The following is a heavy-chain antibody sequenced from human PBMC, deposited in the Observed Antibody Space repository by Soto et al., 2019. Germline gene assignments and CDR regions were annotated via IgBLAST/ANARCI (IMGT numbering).Heavy chain of an antibody. J-gene: IGHJ4*02. V-gene: IGHV4-30-4*01. CDR2: IYYSGNT. D-gene: IGHD2-2*01. CDR1: GGSISSGGSY. Sequence: TLSLTCTVSGGSISSGGSYWGWIRQPPGKGLEWIGYIYYSGNTYFNPSLKSRVTLSVDTSKNQFSLNLSSVTAADTAVYYCVRYCSTTKCPFDYWGQGTLVTVSS. CDR3: VRYCSTTKCPFDY.